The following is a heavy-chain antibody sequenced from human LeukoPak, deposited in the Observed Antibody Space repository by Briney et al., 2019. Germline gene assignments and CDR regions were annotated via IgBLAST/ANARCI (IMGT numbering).Heavy chain of an antibody. CDR2: VSAYNGNT. Sequence: ASVKVSCKASGYTFSGYGFSWVRQAPGQGLEWMGWVSAYNGNTIYAQSYQGRVTMTTDTSTRTAYMELRSLRPDDTAVYYCARGAGSYGDYSLWLGYWGQGTLVTVSS. D-gene: IGHD4-17*01. V-gene: IGHV1-18*01. CDR1: GYTFSGYG. CDR3: ARGAGSYGDYSLWLGY. J-gene: IGHJ4*02.